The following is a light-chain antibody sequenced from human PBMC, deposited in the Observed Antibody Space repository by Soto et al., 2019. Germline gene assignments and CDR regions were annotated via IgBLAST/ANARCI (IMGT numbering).Light chain of an antibody. J-gene: IGLJ3*02. CDR1: SSNIGSNI. V-gene: IGLV1-44*01. CDR3: AAWDNSLNGPV. CDR2: SNN. Sequence: QSVLTQPPSASGTPGQRVTISCSGSSSNIGSNIVNWYQQLPGTAPKLLIYSNNQRPSGVPDRFSGSKSGTSASLAISGLLSEDEADYYCAAWDNSLNGPVFGGGTKLTVL.